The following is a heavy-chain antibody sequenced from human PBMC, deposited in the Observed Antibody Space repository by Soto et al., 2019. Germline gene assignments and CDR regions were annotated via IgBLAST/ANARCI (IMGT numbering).Heavy chain of an antibody. V-gene: IGHV3-23*01. J-gene: IGHJ5*02. CDR2: IIGNGAGT. CDR3: VKSAAGISGWFDP. D-gene: IGHD1-20*01. Sequence: LRLSCTASGFTFSTYAISWVRQAPGKGLEWVSGIIGNGAGTFYADSVKGRFSISRDNAKNTLFLQMSSLRAEDTAVYYCVKSAAGISGWFDPWGQGTLVTVSS. CDR1: GFTFSTYA.